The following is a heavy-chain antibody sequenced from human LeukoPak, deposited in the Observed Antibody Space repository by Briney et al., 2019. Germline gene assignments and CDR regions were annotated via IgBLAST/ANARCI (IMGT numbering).Heavy chain of an antibody. D-gene: IGHD3-9*01. CDR2: IYYSGST. Sequence: SETLSLTCTVSGGSISSYYWSWIRQPPGKGLEWIGYIYYSGSTNYNPSLKSRVTILVDTSKNQFSLKLSSVTAADTAVYYCASEGRPLSRRTYYGVLTGNRAFDIWGQGTMVTVSS. J-gene: IGHJ3*02. V-gene: IGHV4-59*01. CDR1: GGSISSYY. CDR3: ASEGRPLSRRTYYGVLTGNRAFDI.